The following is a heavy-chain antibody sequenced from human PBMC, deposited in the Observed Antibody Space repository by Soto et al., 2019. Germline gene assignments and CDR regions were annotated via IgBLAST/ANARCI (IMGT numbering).Heavy chain of an antibody. CDR2: IYYSGST. D-gene: IGHD2-15*01. CDR3: ARIRGCGGGGCYNIDY. J-gene: IGHJ4*02. CDR1: GGSISSGGYY. Sequence: QVQLQESGPGLVKPSQTLSLTCTVSGGSISSGGYYWSWIRQHPAKGLEWLGFIYYSGSTYYNPSLKSRITISVDTSKNQFSLKLSSVTAADTAVYYCARIRGCGGGGCYNIDYWGQGTLVTVSS. V-gene: IGHV4-31*03.